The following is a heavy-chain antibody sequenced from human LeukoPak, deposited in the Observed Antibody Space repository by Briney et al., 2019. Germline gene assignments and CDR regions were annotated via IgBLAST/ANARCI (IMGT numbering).Heavy chain of an antibody. CDR2: ISGSGGST. CDR3: AKDDRYSSGCYWTY. Sequence: GRSLRPSCAASGFTFSSYAMSWVRQAPGKGLEWVSAISGSGGSTYYADSVKGRFTISRKNSKNTLYLQMNSLRAEDTAVNYCAKDDRYSSGCYWTYWGQGTLVTVSS. CDR1: GFTFSSYA. J-gene: IGHJ4*02. D-gene: IGHD6-19*01. V-gene: IGHV3-23*01.